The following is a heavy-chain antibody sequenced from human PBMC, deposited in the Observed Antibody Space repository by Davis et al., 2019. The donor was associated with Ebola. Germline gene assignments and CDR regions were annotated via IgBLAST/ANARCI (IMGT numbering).Heavy chain of an antibody. CDR2: LYYSGNT. CDR3: ASEDRAGGTFDY. J-gene: IGHJ4*02. CDR1: GGSISSGDYY. Sequence: GSLRLSCTVSGGSISSGDYYWSWIRQPPGKGLEGIGYLYYSGNTNYNPSLESRVTMSVDTSKNHFSLRLSSVTAADTAVYYCASEDRAGGTFDYWGQGTLVTVSS. V-gene: IGHV4-61*03. D-gene: IGHD3-16*01.